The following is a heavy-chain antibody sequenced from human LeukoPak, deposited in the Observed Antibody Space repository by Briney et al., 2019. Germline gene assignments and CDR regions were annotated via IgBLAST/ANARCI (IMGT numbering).Heavy chain of an antibody. CDR1: GFTFSSYA. CDR3: AKASTPSYYYYYMDV. V-gene: IGHV3-23*01. CDR2: ISGSGGST. Sequence: GGSPRLSCAASGFTFSSYAMSWVRQAPGKGLEWVSAISGSGGSTYYADSVKGRFTISRDNSKNTLYLQMNSLRAEDTAVYYCAKASTPSYYYYYMDVWGKGTTVTVSS. J-gene: IGHJ6*03.